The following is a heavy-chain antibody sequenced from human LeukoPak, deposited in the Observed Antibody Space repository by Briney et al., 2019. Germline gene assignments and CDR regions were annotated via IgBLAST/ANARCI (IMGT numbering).Heavy chain of an antibody. CDR1: GGSFSGYY. Sequence: SETLSLTCAVYGGSFSGYYWSWISQPPGKGLEWNGEINHSGSTNYNPSLKSRVTISVDTSKNQFSLKLSSVTAADTAVYYCARTVGATRKIFDYWGQGTLVTVSS. D-gene: IGHD1-26*01. CDR3: ARTVGATRKIFDY. V-gene: IGHV4-34*01. J-gene: IGHJ4*02. CDR2: INHSGST.